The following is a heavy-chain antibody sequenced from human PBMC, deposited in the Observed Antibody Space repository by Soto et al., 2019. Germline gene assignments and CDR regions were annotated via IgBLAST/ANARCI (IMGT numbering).Heavy chain of an antibody. J-gene: IGHJ5*02. CDR1: GFTFSSNG. CDR2: ISGNSDTT. D-gene: IGHD6-6*01. Sequence: GGSLRLSCAASGFTFSSNGMTWVRQAPGKGLEWVSIISGNSDTTYYADSVKGRFTVSRDNSKNTLYLQMNSLRSDDTAVYFCARGYRSSGLGPWGQGTLVTVSS. CDR3: ARGYRSSGLGP. V-gene: IGHV3-23*01.